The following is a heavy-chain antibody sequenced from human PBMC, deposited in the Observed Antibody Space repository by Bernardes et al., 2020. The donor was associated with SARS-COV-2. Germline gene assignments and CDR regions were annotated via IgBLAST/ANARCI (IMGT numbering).Heavy chain of an antibody. CDR1: GFTFSSYE. V-gene: IGHV3-48*03. D-gene: IGHD3-3*01. Sequence: GGSLRLSCAASGFTFSSYEMNWVRQAPGKGLEWVSYISSSGSTIYYADSVKGRFTISRDNAKNSLYLQMNSLRAEDTAVYYCAREGWDFWSGYLDYWGQGTLVTVSS. J-gene: IGHJ4*02. CDR2: ISSSGSTI. CDR3: AREGWDFWSGYLDY.